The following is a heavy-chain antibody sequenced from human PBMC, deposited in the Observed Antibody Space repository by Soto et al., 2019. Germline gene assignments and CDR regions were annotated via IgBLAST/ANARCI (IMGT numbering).Heavy chain of an antibody. CDR1: GGSISSSNW. Sequence: QVQLQESGPGLVKPSGTLSLTCAVSGGSISSSNWWSWVRQPPGKGLEGVGEIYHSGSSNYNPSLICRVTISVAKSTNHFYLNLSSVTAADTAVYYCARDYGDYVYADWGQGTLATVSS. CDR2: IYHSGSS. V-gene: IGHV4-4*02. D-gene: IGHD4-17*01. CDR3: ARDYGDYVYAD. J-gene: IGHJ4*02.